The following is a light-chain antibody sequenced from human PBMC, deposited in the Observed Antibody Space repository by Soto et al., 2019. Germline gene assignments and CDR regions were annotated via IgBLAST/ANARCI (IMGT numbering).Light chain of an antibody. CDR2: QVT. V-gene: IGLV2-14*01. Sequence: QCVLTQPASVSGPPGQSITISCTGTSSDVGIYNYVSWYQQHPGKAPKLMIYQVTNRPSGVSNRFSGSKSGNTASLTLSGLQAEDEADYYCSSYTGSTNYVFGTGTKVTVL. CDR3: SSYTGSTNYV. J-gene: IGLJ1*01. CDR1: SSDVGIYNY.